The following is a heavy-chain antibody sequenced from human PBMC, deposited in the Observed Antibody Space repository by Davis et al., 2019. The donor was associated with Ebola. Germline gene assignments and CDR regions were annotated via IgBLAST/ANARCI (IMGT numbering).Heavy chain of an antibody. CDR3: ATQGSQYDFWSGDVVYYFDN. CDR2: ISSSSTYV. J-gene: IGHJ4*02. V-gene: IGHV3-21*01. CDR1: GFTFSTYT. D-gene: IGHD3-3*01. Sequence: GESLKISCAASGFTFSTYTLNWVRQAPGKGLEWVSSISSSSTYVYYADSVEGRFTISRDNAKNSLYLQMNSLRAEDTAVYYCATQGSQYDFWSGDVVYYFDNWGQGTLVTVSS.